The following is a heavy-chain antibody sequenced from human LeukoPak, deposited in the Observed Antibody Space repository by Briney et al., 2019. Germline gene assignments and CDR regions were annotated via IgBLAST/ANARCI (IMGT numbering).Heavy chain of an antibody. CDR3: ARARHSSGWYPDYYYYYMDV. Sequence: GGSLRLSCAASGFTFSSYWMTWVCQGPGKGLEWVANIKQDGSEKYYVDSVKGRFTISRDNAKNSLYLQMNSLRAEDTAVYYCARARHSSGWYPDYYYYYMDVWGKGTTVTVSS. J-gene: IGHJ6*03. CDR1: GFTFSSYW. D-gene: IGHD6-19*01. V-gene: IGHV3-7*01. CDR2: IKQDGSEK.